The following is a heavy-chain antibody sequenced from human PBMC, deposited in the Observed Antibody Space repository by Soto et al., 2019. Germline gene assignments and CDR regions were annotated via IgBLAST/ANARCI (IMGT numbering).Heavy chain of an antibody. CDR2: IWYDGSNK. CDR3: ARCSGIAVAGTNYYGMDV. V-gene: IGHV3-33*01. D-gene: IGHD6-19*01. J-gene: IGHJ6*02. CDR1: GFTFSSYG. Sequence: PGGSLRLSCAASGFTFSSYGMHWVRQAPGKGLEWVAVIWYDGSNKYYADSVKGRFTISRDNSKNTLYLQMNSLRAEDTAVYYCARCSGIAVAGTNYYGMDVWGQGTTVTVSS.